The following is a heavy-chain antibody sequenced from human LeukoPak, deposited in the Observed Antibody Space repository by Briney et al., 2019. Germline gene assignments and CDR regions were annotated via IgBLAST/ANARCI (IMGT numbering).Heavy chain of an antibody. CDR3: ARDRTLFDY. Sequence: ASVKVSCKASGYTFTSCAINWVRQAPGQGLEWMGWINTNTGNPTFAQGFTGRFVFSLDTSVSTAYLQISSLKTEDTAVYYCARDRTLFDYWGQGTLVTVSS. D-gene: IGHD1-7*01. CDR1: GYTFTSCA. V-gene: IGHV7-4-1*02. J-gene: IGHJ4*02. CDR2: INTNTGNP.